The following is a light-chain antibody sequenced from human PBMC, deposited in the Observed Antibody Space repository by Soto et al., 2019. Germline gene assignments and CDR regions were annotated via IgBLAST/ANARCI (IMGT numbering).Light chain of an antibody. CDR3: QQYNNWPPWT. V-gene: IGKV3-15*01. CDR1: QSVSSN. J-gene: IGKJ1*01. Sequence: EIVMTQSPATLSVSPGERATLSSRASQSVSSNLAWYQQKPGQAPRLLIYGASTRATGIPARFSGSGSETEFTLTISSLQSEDFAVYYCQQYNNWPPWTFGQGTKVEIK. CDR2: GAS.